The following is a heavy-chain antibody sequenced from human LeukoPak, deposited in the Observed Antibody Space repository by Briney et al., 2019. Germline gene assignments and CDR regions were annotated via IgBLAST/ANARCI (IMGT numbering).Heavy chain of an antibody. D-gene: IGHD6-19*01. Sequence: PGGSLRLSCAASGFTFSSYGMHWVRQAPGKGLEWVAVIWYDGSNKYYADSVKGRFTISGDNSKNTLYLQMNSLRAEDTAVYYCAKEADQSHVDYWGQGTLVTVSS. J-gene: IGHJ4*02. CDR2: IWYDGSNK. V-gene: IGHV3-33*06. CDR1: GFTFSSYG. CDR3: AKEADQSHVDY.